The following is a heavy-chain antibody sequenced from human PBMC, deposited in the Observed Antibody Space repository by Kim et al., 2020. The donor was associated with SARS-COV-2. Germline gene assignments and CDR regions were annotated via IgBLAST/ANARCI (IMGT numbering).Heavy chain of an antibody. CDR3: ARDTLRYFDWLPGY. D-gene: IGHD3-9*01. CDR2: ISSSSSYI. J-gene: IGHJ4*02. V-gene: IGHV3-21*01. CDR1: GFTFSSYS. Sequence: GGSLRLSCAASGFTFSSYSMNWVRQAPGKGLEWVSSISSSSSYIYYADSVKGRFTISRDNAKNSLYLQMNSLRAEDTAVYYCARDTLRYFDWLPGYWGQGTLVTVSS.